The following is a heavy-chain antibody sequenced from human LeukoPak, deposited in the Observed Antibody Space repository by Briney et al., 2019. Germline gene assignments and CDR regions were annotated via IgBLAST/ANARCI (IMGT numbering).Heavy chain of an antibody. V-gene: IGHV3-23*01. J-gene: IGHJ6*03. Sequence: GGSLRLSCAASGFTLINFGMSWVRQAPGKGLEWVASIHGSSPSAAGIRFYADSVKGRFTISGDYSKNTLYLQMNTLRVEDTAVYYCASDYPLYYYYMDVGGKGTTVTVSS. CDR2: IHGSSPSAAGIR. D-gene: IGHD4-11*01. CDR1: GFTLINFG. CDR3: ASDYPLYYYYMDV.